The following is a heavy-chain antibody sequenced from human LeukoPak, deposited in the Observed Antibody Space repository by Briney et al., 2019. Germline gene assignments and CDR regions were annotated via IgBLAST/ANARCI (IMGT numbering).Heavy chain of an antibody. CDR2: THHSGST. CDR1: GXSISSSNW. J-gene: IGHJ4*02. CDR3: ARKTLVTGNFY. D-gene: IGHD3-9*01. Sequence: PSETLSLTCAVSGXSISSSNWWSWVRQPPGKGLEWIGETHHSGSTSYNPSLKSRVTISVDKSKNQFSLKLSSVTAADTAVYYCARKTLVTGNFYWGQGTLVTVSS. V-gene: IGHV4-4*02.